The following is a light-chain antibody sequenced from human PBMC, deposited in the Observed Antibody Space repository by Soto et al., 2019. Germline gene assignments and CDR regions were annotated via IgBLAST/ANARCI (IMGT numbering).Light chain of an antibody. J-gene: IGLJ2*01. V-gene: IGLV1-40*01. CDR2: GST. CDR1: SSNIGANYE. Sequence: QTVVTQPPSMSGAPGQRVTISCTGSSSNIGANYEVHWYQQLPGTAPKLLIYGSTNRPSGVPDRFSGSKSGTPASLAITGLQAEDEADYYCQSYDISLSGSVVFGGGTKLTVL. CDR3: QSYDISLSGSVV.